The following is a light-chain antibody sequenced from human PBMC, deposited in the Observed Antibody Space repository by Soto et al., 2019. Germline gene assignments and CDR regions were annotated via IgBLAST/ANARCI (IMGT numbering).Light chain of an antibody. CDR2: EVS. V-gene: IGLV2-14*01. J-gene: IGLJ3*02. CDR1: SSDVGGYDY. CDR3: AAWDDSLRGPL. Sequence: QSALTQPASVSGSPGQSITISCTGTSSDVGGYDYVSWYQLHPGKAPKLMVFEVSNRPSGVSYRFSGSKSGNTASLTISGLQAEDEADYFCAAWDDSLRGPLFGGGTQLTVL.